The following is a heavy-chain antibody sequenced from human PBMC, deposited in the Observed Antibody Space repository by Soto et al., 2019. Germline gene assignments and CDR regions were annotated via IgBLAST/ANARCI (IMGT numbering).Heavy chain of an antibody. J-gene: IGHJ4*02. CDR2: VKREIDGATT. CDR1: ESTLSNFW. D-gene: IGHD2-21*01. CDR3: TTDPIRDY. V-gene: IGHV3-15*01. Sequence: GGSLRLSCAPSESTLSNFWMSWVRQAPGKGLEWVGRVKREIDGATTDYAAPVKGRFTISRDDAKNTVYLQMNSLRTEDTAVYYCTTDPIRDYWGLGTLVTVSS.